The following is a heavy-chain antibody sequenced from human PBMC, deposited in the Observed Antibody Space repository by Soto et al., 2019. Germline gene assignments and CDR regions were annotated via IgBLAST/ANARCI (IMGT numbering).Heavy chain of an antibody. CDR3: TRPLGYSSSSGTG. CDR1: GFTFSGSA. V-gene: IGHV3-73*01. J-gene: IGHJ4*02. D-gene: IGHD6-6*01. CDR2: IRSKANSYAT. Sequence: PGGSLRLSCAASGFTFSGSATHWVRQASGKGLEWVGRIRSKANSYATAYAASVKGRFTISRDDSKNTAYLQMNSLKTEDTAVYYCTRPLGYSSSSGTGWGQGTLVTVSS.